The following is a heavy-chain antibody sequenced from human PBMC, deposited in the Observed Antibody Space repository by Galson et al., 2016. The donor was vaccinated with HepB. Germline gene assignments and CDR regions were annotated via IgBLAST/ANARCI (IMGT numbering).Heavy chain of an antibody. D-gene: IGHD2-8*02. V-gene: IGHV3-33*01. CDR1: GFTFKVYG. Sequence: SLRLSCAVSGFTFKVYGMHWVRQAPGKGLEWVAVIWHDGTKQYYADSIKGRFTISRDNSKNTLYLQMDSLRGEDTAVYYCARERDGYSSGRRYFDLWGQGTLATVSS. J-gene: IGHJ4*02. CDR3: ARERDGYSSGRRYFDL. CDR2: IWHDGTKQ.